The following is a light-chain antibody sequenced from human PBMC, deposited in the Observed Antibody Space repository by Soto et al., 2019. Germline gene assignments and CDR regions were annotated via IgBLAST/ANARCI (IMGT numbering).Light chain of an antibody. CDR2: GAS. V-gene: IGKV1-8*01. CDR1: QGISSY. J-gene: IGKJ1*01. Sequence: AIRMTQSPSSLSASTGDRVTITCRASQGISSYLAWYQQKPGKAPNLLIYGASTLQSGVPSRFSGSGSGTEFALTISCLQSEDFATYYCQQYYSYRFKFGLGTKVDIK. CDR3: QQYYSYRFK.